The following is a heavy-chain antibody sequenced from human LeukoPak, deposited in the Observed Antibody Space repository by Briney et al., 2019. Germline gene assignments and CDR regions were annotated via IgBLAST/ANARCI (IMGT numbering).Heavy chain of an antibody. CDR1: GFTFSSYA. D-gene: IGHD3-22*01. CDR3: AKSGYNYYDSSGYADY. V-gene: IGHV3-23*01. J-gene: IGHJ4*02. Sequence: ETGGSLRLSCAASGFTFSSYAMSWVRQAPGKGLEWASAISGSGGSTYYADSVKGRFTISRDNSKNTLYLQMNSLRAEDTAVYYCAKSGYNYYDSSGYADYWGQGTLVTVSS. CDR2: ISGSGGST.